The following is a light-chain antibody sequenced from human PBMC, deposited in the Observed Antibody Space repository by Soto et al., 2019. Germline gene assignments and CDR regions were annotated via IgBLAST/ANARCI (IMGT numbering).Light chain of an antibody. J-gene: IGLJ1*01. CDR3: SSYRTSRNLGV. CDR2: DVT. CDR1: NTDIGGYDY. V-gene: IGLV2-14*03. Sequence: QSALTQPDSVSGYLGESITISCTGTNTDIGGYDYVSWYQQHPGGAPKLVIYDVTSRPSGVSNRFSGSKSGFPSSFTFSGFHAEYAPNYYCSSYRTSRNLGVFGSGIKATVL.